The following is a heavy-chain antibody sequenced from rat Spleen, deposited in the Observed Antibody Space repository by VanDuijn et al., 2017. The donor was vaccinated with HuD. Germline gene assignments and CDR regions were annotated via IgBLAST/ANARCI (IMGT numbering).Heavy chain of an antibody. CDR1: GFTFSNYG. CDR3: ARRGYYFDY. D-gene: IGHD1-11*01. V-gene: IGHV5-25*01. J-gene: IGHJ2*01. Sequence: EVQLVESGGGLVQPGRSMKLSCAASGFTFSNYGMAWVRQAPKKGLEWVAYISYDGGSTYYRDSVKGRFTISRDNAKSTLYLQMDSLRSEDTATYYCARRGYYFDYWGQGVMVTVSS. CDR2: ISYDGGST.